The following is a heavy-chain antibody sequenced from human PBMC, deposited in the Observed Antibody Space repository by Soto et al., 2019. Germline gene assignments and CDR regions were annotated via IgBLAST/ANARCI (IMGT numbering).Heavy chain of an antibody. D-gene: IGHD2-15*01. CDR2: ISSSSTYI. Sequence: PGGSLTLSFAASGFTLSSYSMNWVRQAPGKGLEWVSSISSSSTYIYYADSVKGRSTISRDNAKNSVYLQMNSLRAEDKTVYYWAREALGVSATIHCDSWGSGILVTVS. CDR1: GFTLSSYS. V-gene: IGHV3-21*01. CDR3: AREALGVSATIHCDS. J-gene: IGHJ4*02.